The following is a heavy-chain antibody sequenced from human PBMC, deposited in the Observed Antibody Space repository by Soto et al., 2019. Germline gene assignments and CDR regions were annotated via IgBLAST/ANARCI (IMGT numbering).Heavy chain of an antibody. CDR1: GFSLSISGVG. Sequence: QITLKESGPTLVKPTQTLTLTCTFSGFSLSISGVGVGWIRQPPGEALEWLAVIYWDDAKDYSPSLKNILTITKDISKHQVGLTVTHMGPMDTGTYYCARKGPEDWPLEYWGQGTLVTVSS. CDR2: IYWDDAK. D-gene: IGHD3-9*01. CDR3: ARKGPEDWPLEY. J-gene: IGHJ4*02. V-gene: IGHV2-5*02.